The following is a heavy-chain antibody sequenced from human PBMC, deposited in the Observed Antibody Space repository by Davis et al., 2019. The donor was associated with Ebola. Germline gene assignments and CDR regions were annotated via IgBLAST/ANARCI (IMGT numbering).Heavy chain of an antibody. D-gene: IGHD2-2*01. Sequence: GESLKISCAASGFTFSSYWMSWVRQAPGKGLEWVANIKQDGSEKYYVDSVKGLFTISRDNAKNSLYLQMNSLRAEDTAVYYCATPACSSTSCPNRNYYYYGMDVWGQGTTVTVSS. J-gene: IGHJ6*02. CDR2: IKQDGSEK. V-gene: IGHV3-7*01. CDR3: ATPACSSTSCPNRNYYYYGMDV. CDR1: GFTFSSYW.